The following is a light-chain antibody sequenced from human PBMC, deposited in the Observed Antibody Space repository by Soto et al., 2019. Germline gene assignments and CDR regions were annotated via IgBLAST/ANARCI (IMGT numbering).Light chain of an antibody. CDR3: QQYGSSPPWT. CDR2: LAS. V-gene: IGKV3-20*01. CDR1: QSVSSSY. J-gene: IGKJ1*01. Sequence: EIVLTQSPGTLSLSPGERATLSCRASQSVSSSYLAWYQQKPGQAPRLLIYLASSRATGIPDRFSGSGSGTDFTLTISSLEPEDFAVYYCQQYGSSPPWTFGQGTKV.